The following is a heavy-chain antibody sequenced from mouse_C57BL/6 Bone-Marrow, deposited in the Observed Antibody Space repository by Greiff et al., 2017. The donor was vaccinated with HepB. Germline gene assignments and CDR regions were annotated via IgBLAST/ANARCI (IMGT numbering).Heavy chain of an antibody. CDR3: ARFHYGSSYCYAMDY. Sequence: VQLQQSGPELVKPGDSVKISCKASGYSFTGYFMNWVMQSHGKSLEWIGRINPYNGDTFYNQKFKGKATLTVDKSSSTAHMELRSLPSEDSAVYYCARFHYGSSYCYAMDYWGQGTSGTVSS. V-gene: IGHV1-20*01. CDR2: INPYNGDT. D-gene: IGHD1-1*01. CDR1: GYSFTGYF. J-gene: IGHJ4*01.